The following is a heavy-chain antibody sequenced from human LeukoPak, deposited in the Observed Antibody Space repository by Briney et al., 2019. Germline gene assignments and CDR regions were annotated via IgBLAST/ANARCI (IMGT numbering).Heavy chain of an antibody. V-gene: IGHV4-30-2*01. J-gene: IGHJ2*01. Sequence: PSETLSLTCTVSGGSISSGGYYWSWIRQPPGKGLEWIGYIYQSGSTYYNPSLKSRVTISVDRSKNQFSLKLNSVTAADTAVYYCARAWTDWYFDLWGRGTLVTVSS. CDR3: ARAWTDWYFDL. CDR2: IYQSGST. CDR1: GGSISSGGYY. D-gene: IGHD1-1*01.